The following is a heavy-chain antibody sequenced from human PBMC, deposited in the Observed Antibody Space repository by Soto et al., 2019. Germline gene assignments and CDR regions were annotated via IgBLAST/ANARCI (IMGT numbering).Heavy chain of an antibody. J-gene: IGHJ4*02. CDR1: GDSFSRST. D-gene: IGHD3-22*01. CDR3: AGLYDDTSGNFDY. V-gene: IGHV1-69*02. CDR2: FIPMLGIA. Sequence: QVQLVQSGAEVKRPGSSVKVSCKASGDSFSRSTFSWVRQAPGQGLEWMGRFIPMLGIANYAQTFQGRVTITADKSTSTAYMDLSSLRSEDTAVYYCAGLYDDTSGNFDYWGQGTLVTVSS.